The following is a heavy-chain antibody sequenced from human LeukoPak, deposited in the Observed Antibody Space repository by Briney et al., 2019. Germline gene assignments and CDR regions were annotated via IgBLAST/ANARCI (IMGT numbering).Heavy chain of an antibody. J-gene: IGHJ5*02. CDR1: GGSISSGSYS. CDR2: IYYSGST. D-gene: IGHD5-12*01. CDR3: ARHVDGRSWFDP. V-gene: IGHV4-39*01. Sequence: SETLSLTCTVSGGSISSGSYSWSWIRQPPGKGLEWIGYIYYSGSTYYNPSLKSRVTISIDTSKNQFSLKLSSVTAADTAVYYCARHVDGRSWFDPWGQGTLVTVSS.